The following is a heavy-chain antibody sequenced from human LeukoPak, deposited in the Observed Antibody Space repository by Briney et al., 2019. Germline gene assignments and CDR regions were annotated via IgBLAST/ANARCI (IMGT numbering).Heavy chain of an antibody. CDR3: ARASWIQLWFGYFDL. Sequence: GGSLRLSCAASGFTFSRYWMSWVRQAPGKGLEWVSVIYSGGSTYYADSVKGRFTISRDNSKNTLYLQMNSLRAEDTAVYYCARASWIQLWFGYFDLWGRGTLVTVSS. J-gene: IGHJ2*01. D-gene: IGHD5-18*01. CDR1: GFTFSRYW. V-gene: IGHV3-66*01. CDR2: IYSGGST.